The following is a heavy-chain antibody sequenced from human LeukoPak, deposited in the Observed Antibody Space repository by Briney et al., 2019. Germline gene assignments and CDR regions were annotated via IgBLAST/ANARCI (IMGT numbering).Heavy chain of an antibody. D-gene: IGHD1-1*01. CDR1: GGSISSYY. CDR3: ARDSGPGVLFY. V-gene: IGHV4-59*01. J-gene: IGHJ4*02. CDR2: IYYSRST. Sequence: SETLSLTCTVSGGSISSYYWSWIRQPPGKGLEWIGYIYYSRSTNYNPSLKSRVTISLDTSKNRFSLKLSSVTAADTAVYYCARDSGPGVLFYWGQGTLVTVSS.